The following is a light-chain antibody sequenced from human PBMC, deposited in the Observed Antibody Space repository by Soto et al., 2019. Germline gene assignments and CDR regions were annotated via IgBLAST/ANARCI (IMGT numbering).Light chain of an antibody. CDR2: DGS. J-gene: IGLJ1*01. CDR3: CSYAGSSTSYV. V-gene: IGLV2-23*01. CDR1: SSDVGSYNL. Sequence: QSVLTQPASVSGSPGQSITISCTGTSSDVGSYNLVSWYQQHPGKAPKLMIYDGSKRPSGVSNRFSGSKSGNTASLPISGRQAADEADDYCCSYAGSSTSYVFGTGTKLTVL.